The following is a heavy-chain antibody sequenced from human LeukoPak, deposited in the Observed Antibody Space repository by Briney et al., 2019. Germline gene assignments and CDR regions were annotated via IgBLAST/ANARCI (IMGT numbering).Heavy chain of an antibody. CDR3: ARDGYSSLLYYFDY. D-gene: IGHD6-19*01. CDR1: GYTFTSYD. Sequence: ASVKVSCKASGYTFTSYDFNWVRQATGQRPEWMGWMSPNSGDTGYAQKFQDRVTMTRNTSISTAYMELSSLRSDDTAVYYCARDGYSSLLYYFDYWGQGTLVTVSS. J-gene: IGHJ4*02. V-gene: IGHV1-8*01. CDR2: MSPNSGDT.